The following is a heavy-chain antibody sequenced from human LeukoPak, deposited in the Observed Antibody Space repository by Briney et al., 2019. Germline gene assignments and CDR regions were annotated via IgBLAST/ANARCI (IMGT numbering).Heavy chain of an antibody. CDR3: ARGDSSGYQRNTKLDY. CDR2: IGTAGDT. Sequence: TGGSLRLSCAASGFTFSSYDMHWVRQTTGKGLEWVSAIGTAGDTYYPGSVKGRFTISRENAKNSLYLQMNSLRAGDTAVYYCARGDSSGYQRNTKLDYWGQGTLVTVSS. CDR1: GFTFSSYD. J-gene: IGHJ4*02. D-gene: IGHD3-22*01. V-gene: IGHV3-13*01.